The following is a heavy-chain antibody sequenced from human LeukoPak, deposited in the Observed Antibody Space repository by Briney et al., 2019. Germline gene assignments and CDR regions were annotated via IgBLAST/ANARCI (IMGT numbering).Heavy chain of an antibody. Sequence: ASVTVSCTVSGYTLTELSMHWVRQAPGKGLEWMGGFDPEDGETIYAQKFQGRVTMTEDTSTDTAYMELSSLRSEDTAVYYCATTFTFAYYYYGMDVWGQGTTVTVSS. CDR2: FDPEDGET. J-gene: IGHJ6*02. CDR3: ATTFTFAYYYYGMDV. CDR1: GYTLTELS. V-gene: IGHV1-24*01. D-gene: IGHD3-16*01.